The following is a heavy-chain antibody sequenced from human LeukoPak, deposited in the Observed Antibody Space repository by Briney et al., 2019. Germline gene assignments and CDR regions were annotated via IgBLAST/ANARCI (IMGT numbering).Heavy chain of an antibody. CDR1: GGSISSGGYY. Sequence: SQTLSVTCTVSGGSISSGGYYWRWIQQPPGKGLEWIGYIYHSGSTYYNPSLKSRVTISVDRSKNQFSLKLSSVTAADTAVYYCARLIAVAAFDSWGQGTMVTVSS. CDR2: IYHSGST. J-gene: IGHJ3*02. V-gene: IGHV4-30-2*01. CDR3: ARLIAVAAFDS. D-gene: IGHD6-19*01.